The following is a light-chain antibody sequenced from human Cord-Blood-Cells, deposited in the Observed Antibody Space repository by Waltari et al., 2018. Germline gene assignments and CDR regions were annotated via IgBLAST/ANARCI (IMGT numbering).Light chain of an antibody. CDR1: QDISNY. V-gene: IGKV1-33*01. CDR2: DAS. CDR3: QQYDNLFT. J-gene: IGKJ3*01. Sequence: DIQMTQSPSSLSASVGDRVTITCQASQDISNYLNWYQQKPGKAPKLLIYDASNLETGVPSRFSGSGSGTDFTFTISSLQPEAIATYYCQQYDNLFTFGPGTKVDIK.